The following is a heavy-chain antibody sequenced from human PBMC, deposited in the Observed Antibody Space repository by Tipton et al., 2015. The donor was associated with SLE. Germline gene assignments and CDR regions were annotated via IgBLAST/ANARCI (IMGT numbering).Heavy chain of an antibody. CDR3: ARVVVGAFAY. D-gene: IGHD2-15*01. J-gene: IGHJ4*02. CDR2: ISVYNGYT. CDR1: GYTFIHKG. Sequence: QLVQSGVEVKKPGASVKVSCKASGYTFIHKGISWVRQAPGQGLEFMGWISVYNGYTNYAQKFQGRVTLTTDTSTSTAYMELRSLRSDDTAVYYCARVVVGAFAYCGQGTLVTVSS. V-gene: IGHV1-18*01.